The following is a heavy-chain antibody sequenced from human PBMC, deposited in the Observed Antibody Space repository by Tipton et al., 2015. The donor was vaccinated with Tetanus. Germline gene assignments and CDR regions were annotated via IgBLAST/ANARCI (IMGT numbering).Heavy chain of an antibody. V-gene: IGHV4-4*07. Sequence: TLSLTCTVTRGPISSYYWRWIRQPVGKGLEVIGHLSNGNTDYTPSLKSRVTLSVDTSPNQFSMKLRSVTAADTAVYYCARGVTDGYNRRFDYWGQGTLVAVSP. CDR1: RGPISSYY. CDR3: ARGVTDGYNRRFDY. CDR2: LSNGNT. J-gene: IGHJ4*02. D-gene: IGHD5-24*01.